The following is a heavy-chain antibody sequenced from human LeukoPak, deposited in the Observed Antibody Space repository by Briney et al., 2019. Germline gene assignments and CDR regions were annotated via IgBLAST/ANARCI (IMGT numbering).Heavy chain of an antibody. D-gene: IGHD5-24*01. V-gene: IGHV3-23*01. CDR2: ISGSEIHT. J-gene: IGHJ6*02. CDR1: GLTFSTYA. CDR3: AKALRSDGYNYEKALDV. Sequence: GGSLRLSCAASGLTFSTYAMAWDRQAPGKGLEWVSGISGSEIHTYYPDSMKGRFIISRDNSKNSLYLQLNSLRVEDTALYYCAKALRSDGYNYEKALDVWGRGTTVTVSS.